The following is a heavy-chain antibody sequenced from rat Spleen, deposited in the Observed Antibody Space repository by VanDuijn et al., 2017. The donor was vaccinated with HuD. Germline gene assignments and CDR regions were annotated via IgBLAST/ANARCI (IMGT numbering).Heavy chain of an antibody. J-gene: IGHJ2*01. V-gene: IGHV2-32*01. Sequence: QVQLKESGPGLVQPSQTLSLTCTVSGFSLTSYNVHWVRQPPGKGLEWMGVMWNGGNTAYNSLLKSRLSISRDTSKNQLFLKMSSLQTEDTATYYCARDPYSKPFDYWGQGVMVTVSS. CDR2: MWNGGNT. CDR1: GFSLTSYN. CDR3: ARDPYSKPFDY. D-gene: IGHD1-2*01.